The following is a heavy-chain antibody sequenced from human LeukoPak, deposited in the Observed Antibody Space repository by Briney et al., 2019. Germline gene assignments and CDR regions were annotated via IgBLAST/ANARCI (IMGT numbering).Heavy chain of an antibody. Sequence: SETLSLTCTVSGASISSISDYWSWIRQPPGKGLEWIGEINHSGSTNYNPSLKSRVTISVDTSKNQFSLKLSSVTAADTAVYYCARAPSYDYVWGSYSEALDYWGQGTLVTVSS. CDR1: GASISSISDY. J-gene: IGHJ4*02. CDR3: ARAPSYDYVWGSYSEALDY. CDR2: INHSGST. D-gene: IGHD3-16*01. V-gene: IGHV4-39*07.